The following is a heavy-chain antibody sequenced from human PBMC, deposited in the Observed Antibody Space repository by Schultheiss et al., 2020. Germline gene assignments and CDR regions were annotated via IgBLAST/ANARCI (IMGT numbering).Heavy chain of an antibody. D-gene: IGHD2-2*01. CDR1: GFTFSSYG. V-gene: IGHV3-30*03. J-gene: IGHJ6*02. Sequence: GESLKISCAASGFTFSSYGIHWVRQAPGKGLEWVAVISYDGSNKYYADSVKGRFIISRDNSKNMVHLQMNSLRAEDTAVYYCARAGYCNSASCLGGMDVWGQGTTVTVSS. CDR2: ISYDGSNK. CDR3: ARAGYCNSASCLGGMDV.